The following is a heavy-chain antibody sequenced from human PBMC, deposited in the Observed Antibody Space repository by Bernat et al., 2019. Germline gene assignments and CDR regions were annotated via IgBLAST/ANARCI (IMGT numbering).Heavy chain of an antibody. CDR2: ISGIGGTT. CDR1: GFTFSSYA. D-gene: IGHD2-15*01. Sequence: EVQLVESGGGLVQPGGSLRLSCAASGFTFSSYAMSWVRLAPGKGLEWVSAISGIGGTTYYADSVKGRFTISRDNSKNTPYLQMNSLRAEDTAVYYCAKDRHCSGGSCTSYNWFDPWGQGTLVTVSS. V-gene: IGHV3-23*04. CDR3: AKDRHCSGGSCTSYNWFDP. J-gene: IGHJ5*02.